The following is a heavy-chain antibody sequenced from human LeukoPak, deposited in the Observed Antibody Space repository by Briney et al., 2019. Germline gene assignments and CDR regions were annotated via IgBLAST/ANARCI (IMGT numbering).Heavy chain of an antibody. V-gene: IGHV3-30-3*01. CDR2: ISYDGSNK. J-gene: IGHJ4*02. CDR3: ASLGFDY. CDR1: GFTFSSYA. Sequence: PGGSLRLSCAASGFTFSSYAMHWVRQAPGKGLEWVAVISYDGSNKYYADSVKGRFTISRDNSKNTLYLQMNSLRAEDTAVYYCASLGFDYWGQGTLVTVSS.